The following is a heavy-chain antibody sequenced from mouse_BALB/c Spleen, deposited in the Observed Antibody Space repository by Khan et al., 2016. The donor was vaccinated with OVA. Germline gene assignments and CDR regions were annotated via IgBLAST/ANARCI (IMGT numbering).Heavy chain of an antibody. CDR3: VRDYYGSSYVAY. Sequence: EVALVESGGGLVQPGGSRKLSCAASGFTFSNFGMHWFRQAPEKGLEWVAYISGGSSTIYYADTVKGRFTLSRDNPKNTLFLQMTSLRAEDTAMYYCVRDYYGSSYVAYWGQGTLVTVSA. J-gene: IGHJ3*01. CDR1: GFTFSNFG. CDR2: ISGGSSTI. D-gene: IGHD1-1*01. V-gene: IGHV5-17*02.